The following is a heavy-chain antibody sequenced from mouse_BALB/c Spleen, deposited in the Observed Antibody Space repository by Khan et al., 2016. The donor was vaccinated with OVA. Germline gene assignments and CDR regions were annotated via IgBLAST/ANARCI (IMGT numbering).Heavy chain of an antibody. CDR1: GFSLSRYN. V-gene: IGHV2-6-4*01. J-gene: IGHJ4*01. CDR2: IWGGGGT. CDR3: ASDDYGDDGYDAMDY. Sequence: VQLQESGPGLVAPSQSLSITCTVSGFSLSRYNIHWVRQPPGKGLEWLGMIWGGGGTDYNSTLKSRLSISKDNSKSQVFLQMNSLQPDDTAMYSCASDDYGDDGYDAMDYWGQGTSVTVSS. D-gene: IGHD2-14*01.